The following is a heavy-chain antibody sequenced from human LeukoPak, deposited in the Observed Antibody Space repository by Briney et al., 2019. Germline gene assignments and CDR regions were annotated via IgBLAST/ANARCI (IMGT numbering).Heavy chain of an antibody. V-gene: IGHV3-23*01. CDR1: GFTFSRYT. CDR2: ISGSTSDT. Sequence: GGSLRLSCVASGFTFSRYTMSWVRQAPGKGLEWVSAISGSTSDTWYTDSVKGRFTISRDNSKNTLYLQMNSLRAEDTAVYYCAKGLDLYYYYGMDVWGQGTTVIVSS. J-gene: IGHJ6*02. CDR3: AKGLDLYYYYGMDV.